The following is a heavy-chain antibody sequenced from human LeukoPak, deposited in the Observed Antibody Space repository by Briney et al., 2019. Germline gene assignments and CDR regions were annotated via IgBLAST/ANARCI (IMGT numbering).Heavy chain of an antibody. CDR2: TSDSGGST. CDR1: GSTFSSYA. Sequence: GGSLRLSCAASGSTFSSYAMSWVRQAPGKGLEWVSGTSDSGGSTYYADSVKGRFTISRDNSKNTLYLQMNSLRAEDTAVYYCAKGTIVVTWYFDLWGRGTLVTVSS. J-gene: IGHJ2*01. V-gene: IGHV3-23*01. CDR3: AKGTIVVTWYFDL. D-gene: IGHD3-22*01.